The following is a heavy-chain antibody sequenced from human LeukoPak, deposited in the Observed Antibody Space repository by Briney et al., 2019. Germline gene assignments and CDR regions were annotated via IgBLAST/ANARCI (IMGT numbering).Heavy chain of an antibody. CDR3: ARDGDTSGYYPYFYYGMDV. Sequence: SQTLSLTCTVSGGSISGYYWSWIRQPPGKGLEWIGCISYSGNTNYNFSLKSRVTMSLDTSKNQFSLNLNSVTAADTAVYYCARDGDTSGYYPYFYYGMDVWGQGTTVTVSS. J-gene: IGHJ6*02. CDR2: ISYSGNT. V-gene: IGHV4-59*01. D-gene: IGHD3-22*01. CDR1: GGSISGYY.